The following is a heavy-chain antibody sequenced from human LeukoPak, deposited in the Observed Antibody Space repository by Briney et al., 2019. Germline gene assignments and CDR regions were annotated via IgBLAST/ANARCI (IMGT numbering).Heavy chain of an antibody. CDR3: ARGNRGEMAIPPDY. D-gene: IGHD5-24*01. V-gene: IGHV4-61*02. Sequence: SQTLSLTCTVPGGSIGSGSYYGSWIRQPAGKGLEWIRRVYTSGSTNYNPSLKSRVTISVDTSKNQFSLKLSSVTAADTAVYYCARGNRGEMAIPPDYWGQGTLVTVSS. CDR1: GGSIGSGSYY. J-gene: IGHJ4*02. CDR2: VYTSGST.